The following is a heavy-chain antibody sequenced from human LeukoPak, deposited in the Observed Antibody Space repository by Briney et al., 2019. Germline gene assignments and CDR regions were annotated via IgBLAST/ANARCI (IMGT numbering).Heavy chain of an antibody. V-gene: IGHV3-23*01. D-gene: IGHD5-24*01. J-gene: IGHJ4*02. Sequence: GGSLRLSCVASGFSFTNYAMSWVRQAPARGPEWLSSMKGGGETFYADSVRGRFTLSRDNARNSLYLQMSSLRVEDTAVYYCARDIVWLQLEYWGQGTLVTVSS. CDR3: ARDIVWLQLEY. CDR2: MKGGGET. CDR1: GFSFTNYA.